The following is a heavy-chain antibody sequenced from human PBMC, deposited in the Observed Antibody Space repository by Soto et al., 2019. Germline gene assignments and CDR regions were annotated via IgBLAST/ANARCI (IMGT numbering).Heavy chain of an antibody. J-gene: IGHJ5*02. CDR2: IYWDDDK. D-gene: IGHD3-3*01. V-gene: IGHV2-5*02. CDR3: AHTYYDFWSPRRGFDP. CDR1: GFSLSTSGVG. Sequence: GSGPTLVNPTQTLTLTCTFSGFSLSTSGVGVGXXXXXXXKDLEWLALIYWDDDKRYSPSLKSRLTITKDTSKNQVVLTMTNMDPVDTATYYCAHTYYDFWSPRRGFDPWGQGTLVTVSS.